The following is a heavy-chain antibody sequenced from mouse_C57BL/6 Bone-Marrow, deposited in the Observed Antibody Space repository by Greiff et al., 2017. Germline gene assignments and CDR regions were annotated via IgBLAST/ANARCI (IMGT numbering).Heavy chain of an antibody. CDR2: IYPRDGST. Sequence: QVQLQQSGPELVKPGASVKLSCKASGYTFTSYDINWVKQRPGQGLEWIGWIYPRDGSTKYNEKFTGKATWTVDTSSSTAYMELHSLTSEDSAVYFCARDYGSSYWYFDVWGTGTTVTVSS. J-gene: IGHJ1*03. CDR3: ARDYGSSYWYFDV. V-gene: IGHV1-85*01. CDR1: GYTFTSYD. D-gene: IGHD1-1*01.